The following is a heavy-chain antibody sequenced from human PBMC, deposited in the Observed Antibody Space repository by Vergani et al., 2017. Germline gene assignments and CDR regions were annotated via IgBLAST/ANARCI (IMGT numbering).Heavy chain of an antibody. V-gene: IGHV5-51*01. CDR2: IYPGDSDT. CDR1: GYSFTSYW. D-gene: IGHD2-2*01. Sequence: EVQLVQSGAEVKTPGESLKISCKGSGYSFTSYWIGWVRQMPGKGLEWMGIIYPGDSDTRYSPSFQGQVTIPADKSISTAYLQWSSLKASDTAMYYCARQNPWGVPAAPFDYWGQGTLVTVSS. J-gene: IGHJ4*02. CDR3: ARQNPWGVPAAPFDY.